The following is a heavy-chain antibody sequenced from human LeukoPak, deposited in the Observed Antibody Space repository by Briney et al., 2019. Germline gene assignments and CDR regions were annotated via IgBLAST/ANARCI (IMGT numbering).Heavy chain of an antibody. Sequence: RTGGSLRLSCAASGFTVSSNYMSWVRQAPGKGLEWVSVIYSGGSTYYADSVKGRFTISRDNSTNTLYLQMNSLRAEDTAVYYCARDLGYGDYVGYFDYWGQGTLVTVSS. J-gene: IGHJ4*02. V-gene: IGHV3-66*02. D-gene: IGHD4-17*01. CDR1: GFTVSSNY. CDR2: IYSGGST. CDR3: ARDLGYGDYVGYFDY.